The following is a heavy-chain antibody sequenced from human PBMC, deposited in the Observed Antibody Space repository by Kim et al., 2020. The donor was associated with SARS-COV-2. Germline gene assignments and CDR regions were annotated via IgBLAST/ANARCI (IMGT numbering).Heavy chain of an antibody. D-gene: IGHD3-10*01. V-gene: IGHV1-18*04. CDR1: GYTFTSYG. Sequence: ASVKVSCKASGYTFTSYGISWVRQAPGQGLEWMGWISAYNGNTNYAQKLQGRVTMTTDTSTSTAHMELRSLRSDDTAVYYCARDSAWFGELSFFDYWGQGTLVTVSS. CDR2: ISAYNGNT. J-gene: IGHJ4*02. CDR3: ARDSAWFGELSFFDY.